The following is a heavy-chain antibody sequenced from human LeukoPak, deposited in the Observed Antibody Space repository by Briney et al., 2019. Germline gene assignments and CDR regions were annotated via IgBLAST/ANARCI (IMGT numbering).Heavy chain of an antibody. Sequence: ASVKVSCKASGYTFTSYYIHWVRQAPGQGPEWMGIINPSGGRATYAQRLQGRVTMTRDTSTSTVYMELSSLRSDDTAVYYCATQWGYCSSTSCPHWFDPWGQGTLVTVSS. CDR1: GYTFTSYY. CDR3: ATQWGYCSSTSCPHWFDP. CDR2: INPSGGRA. V-gene: IGHV1-46*04. J-gene: IGHJ5*02. D-gene: IGHD2-2*01.